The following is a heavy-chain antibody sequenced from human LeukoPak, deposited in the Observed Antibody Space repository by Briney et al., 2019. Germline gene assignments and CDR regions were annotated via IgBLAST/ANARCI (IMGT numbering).Heavy chain of an antibody. CDR2: IFYSGST. J-gene: IGHJ4*02. D-gene: IGHD4-11*01. CDR3: ARHSLVTVTFDY. CDR1: GASITTYY. Sequence: SETLSLTCTVSGASITTYYWSWVRQPPGKGLEWIGYIFYSGSTNYNPSLKSRVTISVGPSKNQFSLKLSSVTASDTAVYYCARHSLVTVTFDYWGQGALVTVSS. V-gene: IGHV4-59*01.